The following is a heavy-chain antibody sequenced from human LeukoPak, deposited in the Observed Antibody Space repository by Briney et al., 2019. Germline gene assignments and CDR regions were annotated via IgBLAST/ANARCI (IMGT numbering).Heavy chain of an antibody. CDR2: ISGSGGST. CDR1: GFTFSSFA. J-gene: IGHJ4*02. V-gene: IGHV3-23*01. D-gene: IGHD3-10*01. CDR3: VKDRQPDGFNNLDY. Sequence: GGSLRLSCAASGFTFSSFAMSWVRQVPGKRLEWVSAISGSGGSTYYADSVKGRFSISRDNSKNTLYLQMNSLRADDTAVYYCVKDRQPDGFNNLDYWGRGTLVTVSS.